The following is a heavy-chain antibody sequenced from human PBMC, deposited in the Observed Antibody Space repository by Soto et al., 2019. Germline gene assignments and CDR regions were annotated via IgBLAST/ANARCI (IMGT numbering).Heavy chain of an antibody. Sequence: PGESLKISCKGSGYSFTSHWIGWVRQMPGKGLEWMGIIYPGDSDTRYSPSFRGQVTISADNSISAAYLQWSSLTASDTAVYYCARGYSNVWSLSPYYYDYSGRGTLVSVGS. J-gene: IGHJ4*02. V-gene: IGHV5-51*01. D-gene: IGHD6-19*01. CDR3: ARGYSNVWSLSPYYYDY. CDR2: IYPGDSDT. CDR1: GYSFTSHW.